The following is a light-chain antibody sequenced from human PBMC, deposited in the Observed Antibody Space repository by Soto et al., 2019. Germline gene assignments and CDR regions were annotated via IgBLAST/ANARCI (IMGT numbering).Light chain of an antibody. V-gene: IGKV1-5*03. J-gene: IGKJ2*01. CDR3: QQYNRLYT. Sequence: DIQMTQSPSTLSASVGDRVTITCRASQSISSWLAWYQQKPGKAPKLLIYKASSLESGVPSRFSGSGSGTEFTITISSLQHDDFATYYYQQYNRLYTFGQGTKLEIK. CDR1: QSISSW. CDR2: KAS.